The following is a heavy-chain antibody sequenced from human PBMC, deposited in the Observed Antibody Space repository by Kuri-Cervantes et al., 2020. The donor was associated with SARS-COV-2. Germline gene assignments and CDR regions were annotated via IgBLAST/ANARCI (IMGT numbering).Heavy chain of an antibody. Sequence: SVKVSCKASGGTFSSYAISWVRQAPGQGLEWMGRIIPILGIANYAQKFQGRVTISADKSTSTAYMELSSLRSEDTAVYYCARDDCTNGVCWIDYWGQGTLVTVSS. CDR2: IIPILGIA. D-gene: IGHD2-8*01. CDR1: GGTFSSYA. J-gene: IGHJ4*02. V-gene: IGHV1-69*04. CDR3: ARDDCTNGVCWIDY.